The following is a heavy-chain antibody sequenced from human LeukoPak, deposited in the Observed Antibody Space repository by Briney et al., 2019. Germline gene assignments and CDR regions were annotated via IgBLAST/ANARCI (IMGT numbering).Heavy chain of an antibody. J-gene: IGHJ3*02. Sequence: GGSLRLSCAASGFTFSSFAMSWVRQAPGKGLEWVGRIKSKSEGGTTDYAAPVKGRFTMSRDYSRDTLYLQMNSLKTEDTAVYFCIVYNFGAFHIWGQGTMVTVSS. CDR2: IKSKSEGGTT. CDR3: IVYNFGAFHI. V-gene: IGHV3-15*01. D-gene: IGHD1-1*01. CDR1: GFTFSSFA.